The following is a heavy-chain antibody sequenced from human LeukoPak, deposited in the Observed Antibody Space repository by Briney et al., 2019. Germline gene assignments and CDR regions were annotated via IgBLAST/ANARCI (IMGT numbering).Heavy chain of an antibody. J-gene: IGHJ4*02. D-gene: IGHD1-26*01. CDR1: GFPLSTYW. CDR3: ARDNKIVGAFDFYFDY. Sequence: GGSLRLSCAAFGFPLSTYWMHWVRQAPGKGLVWVSRISADGRSTTYADSVKGRFTISRDNAKNTLYLQMNSLRAEDTAVYYCARDNKIVGAFDFYFDYWGQGTLVTVSS. V-gene: IGHV3-74*01. CDR2: ISADGRST.